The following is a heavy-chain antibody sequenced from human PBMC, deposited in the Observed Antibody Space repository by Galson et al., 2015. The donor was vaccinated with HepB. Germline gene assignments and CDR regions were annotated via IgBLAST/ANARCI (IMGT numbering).Heavy chain of an antibody. CDR2: TYYRSKWYN. CDR1: GDSVSSNSAA. Sequence: CAISGDSVSSNSAAWNWIRQSPSRGLEWLGRTYYRSKWYNDYAVSVKSRITINPDTSKNQFSLQLNSVTPEDTAVYYCARGGGHYDFWSGYYTGLDYWGQGTLVTVSS. D-gene: IGHD3-3*01. J-gene: IGHJ4*02. V-gene: IGHV6-1*01. CDR3: ARGGGHYDFWSGYYTGLDY.